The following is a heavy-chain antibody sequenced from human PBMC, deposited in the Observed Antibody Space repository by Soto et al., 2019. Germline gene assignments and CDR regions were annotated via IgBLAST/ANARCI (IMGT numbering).Heavy chain of an antibody. CDR2: ISGGGGTT. J-gene: IGHJ4*02. Sequence: GGSLRLSCAASGFTFSTYAMSWVRQAPGKGLEWVSGISGGGGTTHYAESVKGRFIISRDNSKSTVYLQMNSLRDEDRAVYYCAKEGGSIGGWFGRKFDSWGQGTQVTVSS. CDR3: AKEGGSIGGWFGRKFDS. V-gene: IGHV3-23*01. CDR1: GFTFSTYA. D-gene: IGHD3-16*01.